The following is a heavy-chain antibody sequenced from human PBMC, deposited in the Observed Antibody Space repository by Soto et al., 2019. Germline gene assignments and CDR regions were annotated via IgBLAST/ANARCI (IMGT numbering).Heavy chain of an antibody. D-gene: IGHD6-19*01. V-gene: IGHV3-23*01. CDR3: ASSSGWYGFGDYYYYGMDV. J-gene: IGHJ6*02. CDR1: GFTFSSYA. CDR2: ISGSGGST. Sequence: GGSLRLSCAASGFTFSSYAMSWVRQAPGKGLEWVSAISGSGGSTYYADSVKGRFTISRDNSKNTLYLQMNSLRAEDTAVYYCASSSGWYGFGDYYYYGMDVWGQGTTVTVSS.